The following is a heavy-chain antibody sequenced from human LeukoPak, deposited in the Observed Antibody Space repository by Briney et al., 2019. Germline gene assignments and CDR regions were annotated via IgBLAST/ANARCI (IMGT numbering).Heavy chain of an antibody. CDR3: AKAGVRYFDSSCLYAFDF. D-gene: IGHD3-22*01. V-gene: IGHV4-39*01. CDR1: GGSISSTSYY. CDR2: IDYSGST. Sequence: SETLSLTCAVSGGSISSTSYYWAWIRQPPGKGLAWIGTIDYSGSTYHNPSLKSRVTMSVDTSRNQFSLKLSSVDAADTAVYYGAKAGVRYFDSSCLYAFDFWGQGTTVTVSS. J-gene: IGHJ3*01.